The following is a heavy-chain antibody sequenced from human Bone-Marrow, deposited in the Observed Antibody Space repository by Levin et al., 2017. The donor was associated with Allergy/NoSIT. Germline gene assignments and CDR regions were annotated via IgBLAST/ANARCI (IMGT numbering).Heavy chain of an antibody. CDR3: AGCSGGGGSRMRGSMGY. CDR1: GFTFSSYG. J-gene: IGHJ4*02. Sequence: GGSLRLSCAASGFTFSSYGMHWVRQAPGKGLEWVAVIWYDGSNKYYADSVKGRFTISRDNSKNTLYLQMNSLRAEATAVYYCAGCSGGGGSRMRGSMGYWGQGTLVTVSS. V-gene: IGHV3-33*01. CDR2: IWYDGSNK. D-gene: IGHD2-15*01.